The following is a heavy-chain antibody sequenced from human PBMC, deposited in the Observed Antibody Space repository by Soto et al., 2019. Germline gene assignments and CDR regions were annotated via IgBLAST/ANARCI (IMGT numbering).Heavy chain of an antibody. CDR3: AKARAYYYDSSALGDY. V-gene: IGHV3-30*18. J-gene: IGHJ4*02. CDR2: ISDDGSNK. Sequence: QVQLVESGGGVVQPGRSLRLSCAASGFTFSSYGMHWVRQAPGKGLEWVAVISDDGSNKYYADSVKGRFTISRDNSKNTLYLQMNSLRAEDTAVYYCAKARAYYYDSSALGDYWGQGTLGTVSS. D-gene: IGHD3-22*01. CDR1: GFTFSSYG.